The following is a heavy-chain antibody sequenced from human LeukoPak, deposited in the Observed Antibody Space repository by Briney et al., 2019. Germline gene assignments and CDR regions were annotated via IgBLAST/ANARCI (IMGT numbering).Heavy chain of an antibody. D-gene: IGHD3-9*01. Sequence: ASVKVSCKASGYTFTSYGISWVRQAPGQGLEWMGWISAYNSNTNYAQKFQGRVTITADESTSTAYMELSSLRSEDTAVYYCAREARYYDILTGYYLFYFDYWGQGTLVTVSS. V-gene: IGHV1-18*04. CDR1: GYTFTSYG. J-gene: IGHJ4*02. CDR2: ISAYNSNT. CDR3: AREARYYDILTGYYLFYFDY.